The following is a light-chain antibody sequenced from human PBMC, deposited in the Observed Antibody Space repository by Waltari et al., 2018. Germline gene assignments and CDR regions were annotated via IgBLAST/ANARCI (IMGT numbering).Light chain of an antibody. CDR3: QQRHNWPPP. J-gene: IGKJ5*01. Sequence: EVVLTQSPATLSLSPGERATLSCRTSQSVNNYLAWYQQKPGQAPRLLIYDAFNRATDIPARFSGSGSGTAFTLAISSLESEDFAVYYCQQRHNWPPPFGQGTRLEIK. V-gene: IGKV3-11*01. CDR2: DAF. CDR1: QSVNNY.